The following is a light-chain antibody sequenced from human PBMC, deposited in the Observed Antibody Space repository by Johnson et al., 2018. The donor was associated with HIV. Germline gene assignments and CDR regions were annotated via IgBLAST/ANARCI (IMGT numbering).Light chain of an antibody. V-gene: IGLV1-51*01. CDR2: DSN. J-gene: IGLJ1*01. Sequence: QSVLTQPPSVSAAPGQKVTISCSGSSSNIGNNYVSWYQQLPGTAPKLLIYDSNKRPSGIPDRFSGSKSGTSATLGITGLQTGDEADYYCGTWDSSLNGPLYVFGTGTKVTVL. CDR1: SSNIGNNY. CDR3: GTWDSSLNGPLYV.